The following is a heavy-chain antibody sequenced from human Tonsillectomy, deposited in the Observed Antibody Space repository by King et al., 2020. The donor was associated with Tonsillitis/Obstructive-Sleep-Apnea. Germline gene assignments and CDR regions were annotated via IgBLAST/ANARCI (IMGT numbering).Heavy chain of an antibody. CDR1: GYSFTNYW. V-gene: IGHV5-10-1*03. J-gene: IGHJ4*02. CDR3: ARLQYSSGWYADY. CDR2: IDPSDSYT. Sequence: AQLVESGAEVKKPGESLRISCKGSGYSFTNYWINWVRQVPGKGLEWMGRIDPSDSYTNYSPSFQGHVTISADKSISTAYLQWSSLKASDTAMYYCARLQYSSGWYADYWGQGTLVTVSS. D-gene: IGHD6-19*01.